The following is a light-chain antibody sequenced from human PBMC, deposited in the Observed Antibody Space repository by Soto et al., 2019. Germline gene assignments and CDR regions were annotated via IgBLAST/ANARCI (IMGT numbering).Light chain of an antibody. Sequence: EIVLTQSPGTLSLSPGERATLSCRASQSVSSSYLAWYQQKPGQAPRLLIYGASSTATGIPDRFSGSGSGTDFNLTISRLEPEDFAVYYCQQYGSSPPITFGQVTRLEIK. CDR2: GAS. CDR3: QQYGSSPPIT. V-gene: IGKV3-20*01. CDR1: QSVSSSY. J-gene: IGKJ5*01.